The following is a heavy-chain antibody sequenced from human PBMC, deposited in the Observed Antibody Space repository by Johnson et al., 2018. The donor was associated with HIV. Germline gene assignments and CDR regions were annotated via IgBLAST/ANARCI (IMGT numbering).Heavy chain of an antibody. D-gene: IGHD3-16*02. J-gene: IGHJ3*02. CDR3: AREHSRVIYKDAVDI. CDR2: ISYDGSNK. V-gene: IGHV3-30-3*01. Sequence: QVQLVESGGGVVQPGRSLRLSCAASGFTFSSYAMHWVRQAPGKGLEWVAVISYDGSNKYYADSVKGRFTISRDNSKNTLYLQMNSLSAEDTAVYYCAREHSRVIYKDAVDIWGQGTMVTVSS. CDR1: GFTFSSYA.